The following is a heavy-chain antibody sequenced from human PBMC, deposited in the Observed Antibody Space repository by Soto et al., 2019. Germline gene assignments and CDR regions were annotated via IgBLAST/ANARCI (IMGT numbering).Heavy chain of an antibody. D-gene: IGHD3-3*01. J-gene: IGHJ6*02. Sequence: SVKVSCKASGYTFTGYYMHWVRQAPGQGLGWMGWINPNSGGTNYAQKFQGWVTMTRDTSISTAYMELSRLRSDDTAVYYCARGGYDFWSGPIYYYYGMDVWGQGTTVIVSS. CDR1: GYTFTGYY. V-gene: IGHV1-2*04. CDR3: ARGGYDFWSGPIYYYYGMDV. CDR2: INPNSGGT.